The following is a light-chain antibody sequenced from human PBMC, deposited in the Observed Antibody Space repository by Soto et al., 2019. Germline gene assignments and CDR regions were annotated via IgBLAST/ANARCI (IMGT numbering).Light chain of an antibody. CDR3: QQRSTWPRT. CDR1: QSVSSS. Sequence: EIGLTQSPVTLSLSPGERATLSCRASQSVSSSLIWYQQKPGQAPRLLIYDASNRATGIPARFSGSGSGTDFIRTISSLEPEDFAVYYCQQRSTWPRTFGGGTKVEIK. CDR2: DAS. J-gene: IGKJ4*01. V-gene: IGKV3-11*01.